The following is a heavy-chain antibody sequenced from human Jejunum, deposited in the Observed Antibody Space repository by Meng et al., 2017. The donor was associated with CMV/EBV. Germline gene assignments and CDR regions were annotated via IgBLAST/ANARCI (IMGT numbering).Heavy chain of an antibody. CDR2: IFHSGAT. Sequence: TPSLPGFVLGGSLIGTNGWDWVRPPPGGGLEWIGEIFHSGATNYNPSLKSRVTISIDNSKNQFSLKLTSMTAADTAVYFCGDPPAGYWGQGILVTVSS. J-gene: IGHJ4*02. CDR1: GGSLIGTNG. V-gene: IGHV4/OR15-8*01. CDR3: GDPPAGY.